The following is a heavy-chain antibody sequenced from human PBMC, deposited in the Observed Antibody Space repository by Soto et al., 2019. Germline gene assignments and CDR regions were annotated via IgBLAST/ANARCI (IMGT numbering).Heavy chain of an antibody. Sequence: QVQLVPSGAEVTKPGSSVKVSCTASGGTFSSYSINWVRQAPGQGLEWMGEIIPIFGTANYAQKFQGRVTITADESTSTAYMELSSLRSEDTAVYYCARDGGRHSGGIDYWGQGTLVTVSS. CDR3: ARDGGRHSGGIDY. D-gene: IGHD1-26*01. V-gene: IGHV1-69*01. CDR1: GGTFSSYS. CDR2: IIPIFGTA. J-gene: IGHJ4*02.